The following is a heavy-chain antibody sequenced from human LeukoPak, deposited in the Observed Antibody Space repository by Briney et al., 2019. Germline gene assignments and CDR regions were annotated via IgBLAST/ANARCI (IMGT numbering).Heavy chain of an antibody. CDR3: ARDLAVVVVSAFDI. CDR1: GFTFDDYA. D-gene: IGHD3-22*01. Sequence: GRSLRLSCAASGFTFDDYAMHWVRQAPGKGLEWVSVISWNSGNIGYADSVKGRFTISRDNAKNSLYLQMNSLRAEDTAVYYCARDLAVVVVSAFDIWGQGTMVTVSS. J-gene: IGHJ3*02. CDR2: ISWNSGNI. V-gene: IGHV3-9*01.